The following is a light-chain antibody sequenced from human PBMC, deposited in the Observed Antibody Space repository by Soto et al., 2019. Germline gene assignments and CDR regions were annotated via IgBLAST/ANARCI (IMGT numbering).Light chain of an antibody. CDR3: GAWDSSLTGGV. Sequence: QSVLTQPPSVSAAPGQGVTISCSGSTSNIGTNYVSWYQQLPGTTPKLLIYEDYKRPSEIPDRFSGSKSGTSATLGITGLQTGHEADYYCGAWDSSLTGGVFGGGTKLTVL. CDR1: TSNIGTNY. J-gene: IGLJ3*02. V-gene: IGLV1-51*02. CDR2: EDY.